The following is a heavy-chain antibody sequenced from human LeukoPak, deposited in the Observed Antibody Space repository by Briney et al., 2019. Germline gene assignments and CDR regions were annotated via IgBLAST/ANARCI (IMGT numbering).Heavy chain of an antibody. V-gene: IGHV4-31*03. CDR1: GASISSGGDY. CDR2: IYSSEST. Sequence: PSETLSLTCSVSGASISSGGDYWSWIRQHPERGLEWMGFIYSSESTYFNPSFKSRVTMSLDTSKNQFSLNLSSLTAADTAVYYCARASRGKFGSGSYFHGPRRYYFDYWGQGTLVTVSS. D-gene: IGHD3-10*01. CDR3: ARASRGKFGSGSYFHGPRRYYFDY. J-gene: IGHJ4*02.